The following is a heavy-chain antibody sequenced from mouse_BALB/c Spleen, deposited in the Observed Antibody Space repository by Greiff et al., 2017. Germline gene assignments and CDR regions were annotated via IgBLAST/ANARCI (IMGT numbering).Heavy chain of an antibody. J-gene: IGHJ2*01. Sequence: VESGGGLVQPGGSLKLSCAASGFTFSSYTMSWVRQTPEKRLEWVAYISNGGGSTYYPDTVKGRFTISRDNAKNTLYLQMSSLKSEDTAMYYCARHEGLRLGYYFDYWGQGTTLTVSS. CDR3: ARHEGLRLGYYFDY. CDR1: GFTFSSYT. D-gene: IGHD2-2*01. CDR2: ISNGGGST. V-gene: IGHV5-12-2*01.